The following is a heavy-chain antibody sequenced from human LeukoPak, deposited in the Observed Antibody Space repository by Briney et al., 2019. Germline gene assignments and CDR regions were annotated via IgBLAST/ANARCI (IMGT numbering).Heavy chain of an antibody. CDR2: ISGYGGST. CDR3: AKDWGAYYDSSGFYSGDFDY. Sequence: GGSLRLSCAASGFTFDDYAMHWVRQAPGKGLEWVSLISGYGGSTYYADSVKGRFTISRDNSKNSLYLQMNSLRTEDTALYYCAKDWGAYYDSSGFYSGDFDYWGQGTLVTVSS. V-gene: IGHV3-43*02. CDR1: GFTFDDYA. J-gene: IGHJ4*02. D-gene: IGHD3-22*01.